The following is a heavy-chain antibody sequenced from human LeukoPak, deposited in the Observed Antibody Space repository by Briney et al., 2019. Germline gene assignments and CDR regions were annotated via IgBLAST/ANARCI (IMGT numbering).Heavy chain of an antibody. V-gene: IGHV4-39*01. CDR3: ARGRGIKGRVVPAAQRGYYYYGMDV. J-gene: IGHJ6*02. Sequence: PSETLSLTCTVSGGSISSSSYYWGWIRQPPGKGLEWIGSIYYSGSTYYNPSLKSRVTISVDTSKNQFSLKLSSVTAADTAVYYCARGRGIKGRVVPAAQRGYYYYGMDVWGQGTTVTVSS. CDR1: GGSISSSSYY. CDR2: IYYSGST. D-gene: IGHD2-2*01.